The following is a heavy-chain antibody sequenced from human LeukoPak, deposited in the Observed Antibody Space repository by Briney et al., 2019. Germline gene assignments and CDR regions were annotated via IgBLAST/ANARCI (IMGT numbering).Heavy chain of an antibody. CDR3: AMTYCSSTSCYLGY. Sequence: PSENLSLTCTVSGGSISSYYWSWIRQPPGKGLEWIGYIYYSGSTNYNPSLKSRVTISVDTSKNQFSLKLSSVTAADTAVYYCAMTYCSSTSCYLGYWGQGTLVTVSS. V-gene: IGHV4-59*01. D-gene: IGHD2-2*01. CDR1: GGSISSYY. J-gene: IGHJ4*02. CDR2: IYYSGST.